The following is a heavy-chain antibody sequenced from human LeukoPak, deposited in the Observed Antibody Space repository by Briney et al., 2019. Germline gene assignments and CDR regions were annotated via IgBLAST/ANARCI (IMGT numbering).Heavy chain of an antibody. D-gene: IGHD5-18*01. CDR1: GFTFDDYA. J-gene: IGHJ4*02. CDR2: ISWNSGSI. Sequence: PGGSLRLSCAASGFTFDDYAMHWVRQAPGKGLEWVSGISWNSGSIGYADSVKGRFTISRGNAKNSLYLQMNSLRAEDTALYYCAKGGYSYDPYYFDYWGQGTLVTVSS. CDR3: AKGGYSYDPYYFDY. V-gene: IGHV3-9*01.